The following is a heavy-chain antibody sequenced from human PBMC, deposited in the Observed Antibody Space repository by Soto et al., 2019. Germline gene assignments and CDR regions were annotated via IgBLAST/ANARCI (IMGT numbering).Heavy chain of an antibody. Sequence: QVQLVQSAAEVGKPGASVKVSCKASGYTFTTIRLSWVRQAPGQGLEWMGWIRPHNGATQYAQKFQGRVTMTADTSTTTAYMEARSLRPDDTAVFYCARDRSGWYDFWGQGTLVTVSS. CDR2: IRPHNGAT. CDR1: GYTFTTIR. V-gene: IGHV1-18*01. J-gene: IGHJ5*01. D-gene: IGHD6-19*01. CDR3: ARDRSGWYDF.